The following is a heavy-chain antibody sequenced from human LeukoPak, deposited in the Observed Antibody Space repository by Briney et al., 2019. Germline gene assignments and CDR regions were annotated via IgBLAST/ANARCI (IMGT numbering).Heavy chain of an antibody. D-gene: IGHD6-13*01. CDR2: IYYSGYT. CDR1: GGSINRGGYY. Sequence: SQTLSLTCTVSGGSINRGGYYWSWIRQYPGKGLEWIGYIYYSGYTYYNPSLNSRVTISLDTSKNQFSLRLSSVTAADTAVYYCARRRGVSSSWYGGNYFDYWGQGTLVTVSS. V-gene: IGHV4-31*03. J-gene: IGHJ4*02. CDR3: ARRRGVSSSWYGGNYFDY.